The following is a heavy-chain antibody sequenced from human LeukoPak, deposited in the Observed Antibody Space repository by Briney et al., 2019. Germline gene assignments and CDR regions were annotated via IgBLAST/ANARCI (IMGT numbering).Heavy chain of an antibody. D-gene: IGHD1-26*01. CDR2: INPDGRDT. CDR1: GFTFSNAW. CDR3: ARLGVPYYYGMDV. J-gene: IGHJ6*02. Sequence: GGSLRLSCAASGFTFSNAWMNWVRQAPGKGLEWVAHINPDGRDTYYVDSVKGRFTISRDNAKNSLYLQMNSLRAEDTAVYYCARLGVPYYYGMDVWGQGTTVTVSS. V-gene: IGHV3-7*03.